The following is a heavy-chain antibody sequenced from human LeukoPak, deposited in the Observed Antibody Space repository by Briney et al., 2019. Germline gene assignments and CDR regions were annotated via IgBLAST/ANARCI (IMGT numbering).Heavy chain of an antibody. CDR3: TTARGYYDSSGYPFDY. D-gene: IGHD3-22*01. V-gene: IGHV3-15*01. CDR2: IKSKTDGGTT. CDR1: RFTFSTAW. J-gene: IGHJ4*02. Sequence: GGSLRLSCAASRFTFSTAWMSWVRQAPGKGLEWVGRIKSKTDGGTTDYAAPVKGRFTISRDDSKNTLYLQMNSLKTEDTAVYYCTTARGYYDSSGYPFDYWGQGTLVTVSS.